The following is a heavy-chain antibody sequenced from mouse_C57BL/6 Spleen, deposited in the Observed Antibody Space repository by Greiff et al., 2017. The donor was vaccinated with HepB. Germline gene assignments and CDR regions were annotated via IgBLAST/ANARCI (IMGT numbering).Heavy chain of an antibody. CDR1: GYAFSSSW. D-gene: IGHD2-3*01. CDR2: IYPGDGDT. CDR3: ARSHYDGYYDYYAMDD. Sequence: VQLQQSGPELVKPGASVKISCKASGYAFSSSWMNWVKQRPGKGLEWIGRIYPGDGDTNYNGKFKGKATLTADKSSSTAYMQLSSLTSEDSAVYFCARSHYDGYYDYYAMDDWGQGTSVTVSS. V-gene: IGHV1-82*01. J-gene: IGHJ4*01.